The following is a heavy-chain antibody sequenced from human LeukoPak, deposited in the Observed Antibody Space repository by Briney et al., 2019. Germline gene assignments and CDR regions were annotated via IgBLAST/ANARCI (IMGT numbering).Heavy chain of an antibody. D-gene: IGHD3-22*01. V-gene: IGHV1-8*03. CDR2: MNPNSGNT. CDR3: ARRHSYDSSGTMAFDI. Sequence: ASVKVSCKASGYTFTSYDINWVRQATGQGLEWMGWMNPNSGNTGYAQKFQGRVTITRSTSISTAYMELSSLRSEDTAVYYCARRHSYDSSGTMAFDIWGQGTMVTVSS. J-gene: IGHJ3*02. CDR1: GYTFTSYD.